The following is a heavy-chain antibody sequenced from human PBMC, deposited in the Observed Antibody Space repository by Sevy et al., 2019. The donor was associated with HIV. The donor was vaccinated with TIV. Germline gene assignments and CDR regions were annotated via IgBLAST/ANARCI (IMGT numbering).Heavy chain of an antibody. Sequence: ASVKVSCKASGYTFTSYDINWVRQATGQGLEWMGWMNPNSGNTGYAQKFQGRVTMTRNTSINTAYMELSSLRSEDTAVYYCARGGGYCTNGVCYNAYHDAFDIWGQGTMVTVSS. J-gene: IGHJ3*02. V-gene: IGHV1-8*01. D-gene: IGHD2-8*01. CDR2: MNPNSGNT. CDR1: GYTFTSYD. CDR3: ARGGGYCTNGVCYNAYHDAFDI.